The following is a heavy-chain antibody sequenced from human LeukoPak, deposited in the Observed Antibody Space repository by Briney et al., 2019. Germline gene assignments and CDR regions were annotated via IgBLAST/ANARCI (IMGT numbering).Heavy chain of an antibody. V-gene: IGHV3-33*01. CDR1: GFTFSTYG. D-gene: IGHD4-17*01. J-gene: IGHJ4*02. CDR2: IWYDGSNE. CDR3: ARSDYGDPNPFDY. Sequence: PGRSLRLSCAASGFTFSTYGMHWVRQGPGKGLEWVAVIWYDGSNEYYVDSVKGRFTISRDNSKNTLYLQMNSLRAEDTAVYYCARSDYGDPNPFDYWGQGTLVTVSS.